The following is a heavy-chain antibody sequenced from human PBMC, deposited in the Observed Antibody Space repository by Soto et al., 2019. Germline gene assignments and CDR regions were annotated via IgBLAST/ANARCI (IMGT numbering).Heavy chain of an antibody. D-gene: IGHD1-26*01. CDR2: IYNSGST. CDR3: ARRAPVRANTGDLYYYYGMDV. V-gene: IGHV4-59*01. J-gene: IGHJ6*02. CDR1: GGYISSYY. Sequence: SETQSLTYTVSGGYISSYYWSWILQPPGKGLEWIGYIYNSGSTNYNPSLQSRVTISVDTSKNQFSLKLSSVTAADTAVYYCARRAPVRANTGDLYYYYGMDVWGQGTTVTVSS.